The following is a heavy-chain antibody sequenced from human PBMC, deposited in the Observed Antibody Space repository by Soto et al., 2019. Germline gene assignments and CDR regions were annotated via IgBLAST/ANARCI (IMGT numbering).Heavy chain of an antibody. J-gene: IGHJ4*02. D-gene: IGHD6-19*01. V-gene: IGHV3-30-3*01. Sequence: QVQLVESGGGVVQPGRSLRLSCAASGFTFSSYAMHWVRQAPGKGREWVAVVSYDGSNKYYADSVKGRFTISRDNSKNKLYLQMNSLRAEDKAVYYCARGGSGWYCDYWGQGTLVTVSS. CDR3: ARGGSGWYCDY. CDR1: GFTFSSYA. CDR2: VSYDGSNK.